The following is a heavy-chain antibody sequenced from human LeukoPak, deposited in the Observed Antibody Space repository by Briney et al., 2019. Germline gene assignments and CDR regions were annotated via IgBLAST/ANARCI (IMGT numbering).Heavy chain of an antibody. CDR1: GYTFTGYY. CDR2: INPNSGGT. D-gene: IGHD3-22*01. CDR3: ARDGSSGYYYDLDY. Sequence: ASVKVSFKASGYTFTGYYMHWVRQAPGQGLEWMGWINPNSGGTNYAQKFQGRVTMTRDTSISAAYMELSRLRSDDTAVYYCARDGSSGYYYDLDYWGQGTLVTVSS. J-gene: IGHJ4*02. V-gene: IGHV1-2*02.